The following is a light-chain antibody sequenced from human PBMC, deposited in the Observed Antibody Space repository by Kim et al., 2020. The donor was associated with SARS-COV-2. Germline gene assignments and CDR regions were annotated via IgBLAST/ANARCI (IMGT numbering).Light chain of an antibody. V-gene: IGKV1-9*01. CDR2: AAS. J-gene: IGKJ3*01. CDR3: QQFNTFPVT. Sequence: DIQLTQSPSFLPASVGDSVTITCRASHDIGSYLAWYQQRPEKPPKNLIFAASSLQSGVPSRFSGSGSGTEFTLTISSLQPEDFATYYCQQFNTFPVTFGPGTKVDIK. CDR1: HDIGSY.